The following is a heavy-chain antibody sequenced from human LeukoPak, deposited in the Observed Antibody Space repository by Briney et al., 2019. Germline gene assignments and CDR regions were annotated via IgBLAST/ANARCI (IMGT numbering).Heavy chain of an antibody. D-gene: IGHD5-12*01. CDR1: GFTFSSYS. CDR2: ISSSSSYI. Sequence: GGSLRLSCAASGFTFSSYSMNWVRQAPGKGLGWVSSISSSSSYIYYADSVKGRFTISRDNAKNSLYLQMNSLRAEDTAVYYCARGAYSGYGSLNYWGQGTLVTVSS. CDR3: ARGAYSGYGSLNY. J-gene: IGHJ4*02. V-gene: IGHV3-21*01.